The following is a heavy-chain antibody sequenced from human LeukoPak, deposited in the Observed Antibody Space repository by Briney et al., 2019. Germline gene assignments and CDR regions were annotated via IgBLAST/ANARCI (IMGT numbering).Heavy chain of an antibody. CDR2: MNPNSDNT. J-gene: IGHJ4*02. CDR1: GYTFTSYD. D-gene: IGHD6-6*01. CDR3: ARGPWGSSSSYYFDY. Sequence: ASVKVSCKASGYTFTSYDINWVRQATGQGLEWMAWMNPNSDNTGYAQKFQCRVTVTRNTSLSTAYMELSSLRSEDTAVYYCARGPWGSSSSYYFDYWGQGTLVTVSS. V-gene: IGHV1-8*03.